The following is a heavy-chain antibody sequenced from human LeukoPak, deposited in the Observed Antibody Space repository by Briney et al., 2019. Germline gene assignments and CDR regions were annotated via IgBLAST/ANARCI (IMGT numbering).Heavy chain of an antibody. CDR3: AKEIWEPNPSYYYYGMDV. CDR1: GFTFSSYG. Sequence: PGGSLRLSCAASGFTFSSYGMHWVRQAPGKGLEWVAVISYDGSNKYYADSVKGRFTISRDNSKNTLYLQMNSLRAEDTAVYYCAKEIWEPNPSYYYYGMDVWGQGTTVTVSS. D-gene: IGHD1-26*01. V-gene: IGHV3-30*18. J-gene: IGHJ6*02. CDR2: ISYDGSNK.